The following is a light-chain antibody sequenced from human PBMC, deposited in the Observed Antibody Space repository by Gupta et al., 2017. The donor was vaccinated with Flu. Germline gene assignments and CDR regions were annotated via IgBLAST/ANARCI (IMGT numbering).Light chain of an antibody. CDR3: SSYTTTNTWV. CDR1: SVDIGYYDY. Sequence: QSALTQPASVSGSPGQSITISCTGTSVDIGYYDYVCWYQQPPDSAPKLMIYDVNKRPSGVSDRFSGSKSGNTASLTISGLQADDEADYYCSSYTTTNTWVFGGGTKLTVL. J-gene: IGLJ3*02. CDR2: DVN. V-gene: IGLV2-14*03.